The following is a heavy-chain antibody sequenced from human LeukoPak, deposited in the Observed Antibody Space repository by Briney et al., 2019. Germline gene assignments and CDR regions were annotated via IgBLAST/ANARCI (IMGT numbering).Heavy chain of an antibody. Sequence: SETLSLTCTVSGGSISSSSYYWGWIRQPPGKGLEWIGSIYYSGSTYYNPSLKSRVTISVDTSKNQFSLKLSSVTAADTAVYYCARTEGIRVDTAMGFDYWGKGTLVTVSS. CDR1: GGSISSSSYY. CDR2: IYYSGST. J-gene: IGHJ4*02. CDR3: ARTEGIRVDTAMGFDY. V-gene: IGHV4-39*01. D-gene: IGHD5-18*01.